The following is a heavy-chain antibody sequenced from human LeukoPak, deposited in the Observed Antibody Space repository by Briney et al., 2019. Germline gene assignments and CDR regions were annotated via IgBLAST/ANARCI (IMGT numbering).Heavy chain of an antibody. CDR1: GFTFSSYE. V-gene: IGHV3-48*02. J-gene: IGHJ3*02. CDR3: ARILSGSGSHGAFDI. D-gene: IGHD3-10*01. Sequence: GGSLRLSCAASGFTFSSYEMNWVRQAPGKGLEWVSYISSGSTTIYYADSVKGRFTISRDNAKNSLYLQLNSLRDEDTAVYYCARILSGSGSHGAFDIWGPGTMVTVSS. CDR2: ISSGSTTI.